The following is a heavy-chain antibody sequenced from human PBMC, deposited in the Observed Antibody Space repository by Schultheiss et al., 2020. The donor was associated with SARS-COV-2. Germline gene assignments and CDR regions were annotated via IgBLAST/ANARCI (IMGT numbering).Heavy chain of an antibody. D-gene: IGHD6-13*01. CDR2: INHSGST. J-gene: IGHJ4*02. CDR1: GGSISSGGYY. V-gene: IGHV4-39*07. CDR3: ARVAAAGDFFDY. Sequence: SETLSLTCTVSGGSISSGGYYWSWIRQPPGKGLEWIGEINHSGSTNYNPSLKSRVTISVDTSKNQFSLKLSSVTAADTAVYYCARVAAAGDFFDYWGQGTLVTVSS.